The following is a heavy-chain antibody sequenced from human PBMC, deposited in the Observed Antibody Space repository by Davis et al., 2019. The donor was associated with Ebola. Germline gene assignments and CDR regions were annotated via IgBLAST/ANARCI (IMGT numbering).Heavy chain of an antibody. CDR1: GYTFTTSG. D-gene: IGHD2-15*01. CDR2: INADNGNT. CDR3: ASARDCSGGSCYDY. Sequence: ASVKVSCKASGYTFTTSGMHLVRQAPGQGLEWMGWINADNGNTHYSKKFQGRVSITRDTSASTAYMELNSLTSEDTAVYYCASARDCSGGSCYDYWGQGTLVTVSS. J-gene: IGHJ4*02. V-gene: IGHV1-3*01.